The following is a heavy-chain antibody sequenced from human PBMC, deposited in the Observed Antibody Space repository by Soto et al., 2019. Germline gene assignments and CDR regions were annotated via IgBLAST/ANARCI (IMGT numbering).Heavy chain of an antibody. D-gene: IGHD3-22*01. CDR2: INQDGSQR. CDR1: GFTFSSYR. J-gene: IGHJ4*02. Sequence: HPGGSLRLSCAASGFTFSSYRMSWVRQAPGKGQEWVANINQDGSQRYYVDSVKGRFTISRDNAKKSLFLQMNSLRAEDKAVQYCARWNYDNSDYYFDYWGQGTLVTVSS. V-gene: IGHV3-7*01. CDR3: ARWNYDNSDYYFDY.